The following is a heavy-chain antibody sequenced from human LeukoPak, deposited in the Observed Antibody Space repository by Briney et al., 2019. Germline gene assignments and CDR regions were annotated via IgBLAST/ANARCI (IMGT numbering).Heavy chain of an antibody. J-gene: IGHJ5*02. V-gene: IGHV1-2*02. CDR2: INPNSGGT. D-gene: IGHD6-19*01. CDR3: AGLRPDKRQWLAKNWFDP. Sequence: GSVKVSCKASGYTFTGYYMHWVRQAPGQGLEWMGWINPNSGGTNYAQKFQGRVTMTRDTSISTAYMELSRLRSDDTAVCYCAGLRPDKRQWLAKNWFDPWGQGTLVTVSS. CDR1: GYTFTGYY.